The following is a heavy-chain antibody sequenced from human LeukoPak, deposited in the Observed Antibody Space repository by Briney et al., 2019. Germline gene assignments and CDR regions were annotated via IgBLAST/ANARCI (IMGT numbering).Heavy chain of an antibody. CDR2: IVVGSGNT. J-gene: IGHJ4*02. Sequence: ASAKVSCKASGFTFTSSAMQWVRQARGQRLEWIGWIVVGSGNTNYAQKFQERVTITRDMSTSTAYMELRSLRSDDTAVYYCARAVRGYSYAYLPYWGQGTLVTVSS. CDR3: ARAVRGYSYAYLPY. V-gene: IGHV1-58*02. CDR1: GFTFTSSA. D-gene: IGHD5-18*01.